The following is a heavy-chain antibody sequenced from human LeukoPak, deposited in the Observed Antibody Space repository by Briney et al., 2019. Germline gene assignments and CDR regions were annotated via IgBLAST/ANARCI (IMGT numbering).Heavy chain of an antibody. CDR3: ARDGY. CDR2: IKEDGSEK. V-gene: IGHV3-7*01. Sequence: PGGSLRLSCEVSGFIFSTYWMSWVRQAPGKGLEWVANIKEDGSEKYYVDSVKGRFTISRDNARNSLYLQMNSLRAEDTAVYYCARDGYWGQGTLVTVSS. J-gene: IGHJ4*02. CDR1: GFIFSTYW.